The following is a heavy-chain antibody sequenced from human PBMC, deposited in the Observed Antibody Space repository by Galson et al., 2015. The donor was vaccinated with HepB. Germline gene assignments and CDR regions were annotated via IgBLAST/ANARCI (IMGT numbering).Heavy chain of an antibody. D-gene: IGHD4-23*01. CDR1: GFTFSGSA. CDR2: IRSKANSYAT. V-gene: IGHV3-73*01. Sequence: SLRLSCAASGFTFSGSAMHWVRQASGKGLEWVGRIRSKANSYATAYAASVKGRFTISRDDSKNTAYLQMNSLKTEDTAVYYCTTLLTPAHSGHYYYMDVWGKGTTVTVSS. CDR3: TTLLTPAHSGHYYYMDV. J-gene: IGHJ6*03.